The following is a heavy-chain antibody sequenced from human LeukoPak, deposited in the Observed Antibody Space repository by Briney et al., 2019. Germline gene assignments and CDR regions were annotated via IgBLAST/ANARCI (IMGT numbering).Heavy chain of an antibody. CDR2: IYYSGTT. D-gene: IGHD4-17*01. J-gene: IGHJ4*02. CDR1: GGSINRGGYY. CDR3: ARNREFGDYYFDY. Sequence: SETLSLTCTVSGGSINRGGYYWSWIRQHPGKGLEWIAYIYYSGTTYYNPSLKSRVTLSIDTSKNQFSLRLSSVTAADTAVYYCARNREFGDYYFDYWGQGILVTVSS. V-gene: IGHV4-31*03.